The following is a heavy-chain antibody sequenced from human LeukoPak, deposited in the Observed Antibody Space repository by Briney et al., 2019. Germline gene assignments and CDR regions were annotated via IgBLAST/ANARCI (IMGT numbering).Heavy chain of an antibody. CDR2: INPNSGGT. D-gene: IGHD5-18*01. V-gene: IGHV1-2*02. CDR1: GYTFTSYD. Sequence: ASVKVSCKASGYTFTSYDINWVRQATGQGLEWMGWINPNSGGTNYAQKFQGRVTVTRDTSISTAYMELSRLRSDDTAVYYCARARTAMVMGGHNWFDPWGQGTLVTVSS. CDR3: ARARTAMVMGGHNWFDP. J-gene: IGHJ5*02.